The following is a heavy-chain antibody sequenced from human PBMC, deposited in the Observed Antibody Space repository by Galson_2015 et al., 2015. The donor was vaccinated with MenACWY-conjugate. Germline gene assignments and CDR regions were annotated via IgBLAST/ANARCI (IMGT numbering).Heavy chain of an antibody. D-gene: IGHD6-13*01. CDR3: ARDFRYSSDY. CDR1: GFTFSNFW. CDR2: IKQDGSEK. V-gene: IGHV3-7*01. J-gene: IGHJ4*02. Sequence: SLRLSCAASGFTFSNFWMSWVRQAPGKELEWVASIKQDGSEKYLVDSVKGRFTISRDNAKNSLYLQMSSLRDGDTAVYFCARDFRYSSDYWGQGTLVTVSS.